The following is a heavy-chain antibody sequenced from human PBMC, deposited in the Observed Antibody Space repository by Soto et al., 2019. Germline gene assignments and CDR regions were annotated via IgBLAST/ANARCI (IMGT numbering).Heavy chain of an antibody. Sequence: SETLSLTCTVSGGSISSSSYYWGWIRQPPGKGLEWIGSIYYSGSTYYNPSLKSRVTISVDTSKNQFSLKLSSVTAADTAVYYCARQSPVLRYFDWLSKDGEFDYWGQGTLVKSPQ. D-gene: IGHD3-9*01. CDR2: IYYSGST. V-gene: IGHV4-39*01. CDR1: GGSISSSSYY. J-gene: IGHJ4*02. CDR3: ARQSPVLRYFDWLSKDGEFDY.